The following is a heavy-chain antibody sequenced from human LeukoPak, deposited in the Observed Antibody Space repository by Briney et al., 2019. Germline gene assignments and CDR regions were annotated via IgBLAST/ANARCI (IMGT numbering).Heavy chain of an antibody. CDR2: ISYSGST. J-gene: IGHJ4*02. V-gene: IGHV4-39*07. Sequence: SETLSLTCTVSGGSIRNSSYFWGWIRQPPGKGLEWIGSISYSGSTYYNPSLKSRVIISVDTSKNQFSLKLSSVTAADTAVYYCARIWNFFDYWGQGTLVTVSS. CDR1: GGSIRNSSYF. CDR3: ARIWNFFDY. D-gene: IGHD3-3*01.